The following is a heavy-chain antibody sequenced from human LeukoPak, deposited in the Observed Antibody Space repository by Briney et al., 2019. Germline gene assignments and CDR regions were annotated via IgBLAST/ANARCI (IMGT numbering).Heavy chain of an antibody. J-gene: IGHJ4*02. CDR3: ARGSGDTPSFDC. CDR2: IYYSGST. D-gene: IGHD2-15*01. Sequence: PSETLSLTCTVSGGSISSYYWSWIRQPPGKGLEWIGYIYYSGSTNYNPSLKSRVTISVDTSKNQFSLKLSSVTAADTAVYYCARGSGDTPSFDCWGQGTLVTVSS. CDR1: GGSISSYY. V-gene: IGHV4-59*01.